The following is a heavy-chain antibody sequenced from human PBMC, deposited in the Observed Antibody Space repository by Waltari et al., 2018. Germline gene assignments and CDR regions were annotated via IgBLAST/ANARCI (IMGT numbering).Heavy chain of an antibody. CDR1: GFGFSSFG. J-gene: IGHJ6*03. CDR2: IWFDGSKI. V-gene: IGHV3-33*08. CDR3: ARCPDEYNYYYMEV. Sequence: QVQLVESGGGVVQPGKSLRLSCAGSGFGFSSFGIHWVRQAPGRGVGWVAIIWFDGSKIYYADSVKGRFTISRDNSRNTVYLQMNSLRPEDSGVYYCARCPDEYNYYYMEVWGRGTTVSVSS.